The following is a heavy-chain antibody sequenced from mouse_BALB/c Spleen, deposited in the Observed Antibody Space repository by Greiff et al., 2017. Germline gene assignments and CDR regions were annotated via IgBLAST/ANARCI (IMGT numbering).Heavy chain of an antibody. J-gene: IGHJ4*01. V-gene: IGHV5-9-4*01. CDR3: ARVGTMITTIGYAMDY. Sequence: EVNLVESGGGLVKPGGSLKLSCAASGFTFSSYAMSWVRQSPEKRLEWVAEISSGGSYTYYPDTVTGRFTISRDNAKNTLYLEMSSLRSEDTAMYYCARVGTMITTIGYAMDYWGQGTSVTVSS. CDR2: ISSGGSYT. CDR1: GFTFSSYA. D-gene: IGHD2-4*01.